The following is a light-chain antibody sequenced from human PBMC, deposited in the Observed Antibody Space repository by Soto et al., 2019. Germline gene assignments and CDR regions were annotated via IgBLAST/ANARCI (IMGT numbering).Light chain of an antibody. CDR3: CSYAGSSNV. J-gene: IGLJ1*01. CDR2: EVS. Sequence: QSVLTQPASVSGSPGQSITISCAGTSSDIGSYNLVSWYQQHPGKAPKLMTYEVSKRPSGVSNRFSGSMSGNTASLIISGLQAEDEADYYCCSYAGSSNVFGTGTKVTVL. V-gene: IGLV2-23*02. CDR1: SSDIGSYNL.